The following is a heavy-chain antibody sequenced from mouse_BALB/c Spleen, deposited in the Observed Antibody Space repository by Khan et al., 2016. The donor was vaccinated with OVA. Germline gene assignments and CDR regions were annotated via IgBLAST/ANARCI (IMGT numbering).Heavy chain of an antibody. CDR2: IIPSNDYT. CDR1: GYTFTTYT. CDR3: VREGAYYRSDGWFAY. V-gene: IGHV1-4*01. J-gene: IGHJ3*01. Sequence: VQLQQSGAELARPGASVKMSCKASGYTFTTYTIHWVKQRPGQGLEWIGYIIPSNDYTNYNQKFKDRAPLPAAKSSSTACMQLSSLTSEDSAVYYCVREGAYYRSDGWFAYWGQGTLVTVSA. D-gene: IGHD2-14*01.